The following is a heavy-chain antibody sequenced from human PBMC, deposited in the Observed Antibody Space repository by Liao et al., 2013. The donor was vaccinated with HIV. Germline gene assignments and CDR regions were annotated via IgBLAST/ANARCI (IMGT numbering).Heavy chain of an antibody. CDR1: SGSFSAYY. Sequence: QVQLQQWGAGRLKPSETLSLTCAVYSGSFSAYYWSWIRQPPGKGLEWIGEINHSGSTNYNPSLKSRVTISVDTSKNQFSLKLTSVTAADTAVYYCVTYSSSWSSFDYWGQGTLVTVSS. V-gene: IGHV4-34*01. CDR3: VTYSSSWSSFDY. D-gene: IGHD6-13*01. CDR2: INHSGST. J-gene: IGHJ4*02.